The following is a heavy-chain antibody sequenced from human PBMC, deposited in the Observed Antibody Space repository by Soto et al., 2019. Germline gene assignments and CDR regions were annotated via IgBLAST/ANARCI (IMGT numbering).Heavy chain of an antibody. J-gene: IGHJ6*02. CDR3: PRGTLVRGVIKRAYYYYGTEA. CDR1: GGSFSGYY. V-gene: IGHV4-34*01. D-gene: IGHD3-10*01. Sequence: SATLSLTCAVYGGSFSGYYWSCISQPPGKGLEWIGEINHSGSTNYNPSLKRRVTISVDTSKNQFSLKLSSVTAADTAVYYCPRGTLVRGVIKRAYYYYGTEAWGQGTTVTVSS. CDR2: INHSGST.